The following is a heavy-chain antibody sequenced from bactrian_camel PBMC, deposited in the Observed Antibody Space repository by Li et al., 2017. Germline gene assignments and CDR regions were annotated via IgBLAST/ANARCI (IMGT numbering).Heavy chain of an antibody. J-gene: IGHJ4*01. Sequence: VESGGAVVKPGGSLRLSCAASGFTFTDYGMSWVRQAPGKGLEWVAGISFGGTTTTVADAAKGRFTISRDNAKNAVYLQMNSLKFEDTAVYYCATSTGFWALQYWGEGTQVTVS. CDR3: ATSTGFWALQY. CDR1: GFTFTDYG. D-gene: IGHD8*01. CDR2: ISFGGTTT. V-gene: IGHV3S40*01.